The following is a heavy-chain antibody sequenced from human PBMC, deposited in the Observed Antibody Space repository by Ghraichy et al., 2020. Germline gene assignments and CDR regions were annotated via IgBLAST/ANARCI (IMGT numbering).Heavy chain of an antibody. CDR3: ARVQRITIFGVANDAFDI. V-gene: IGHV4-59*01. Sequence: SETLSLTCTVSGGSISSYYWSWIRQPPGKGLEWIGYIYYSGSTNYNPSLKSRVTISVDTSNNQFSLKLSSVTAADTAVYYCARVQRITIFGVANDAFDIWGQGTMVTVSS. CDR1: GGSISSYY. CDR2: IYYSGST. D-gene: IGHD3-3*01. J-gene: IGHJ3*02.